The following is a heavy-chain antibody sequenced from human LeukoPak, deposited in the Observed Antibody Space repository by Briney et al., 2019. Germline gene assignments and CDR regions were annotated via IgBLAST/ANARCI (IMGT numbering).Heavy chain of an antibody. CDR1: GYTFTSYD. J-gene: IGHJ3*02. CDR2: MNPNSGNT. D-gene: IGHD2-21*01. Sequence: ASVKVSCKASGYTFTSYDINWVRQATGQGLEWMGWMNPNSGNTGYAQKFQGRVTMTRNTSISTAYMELSSLRSEDTAVYYCAIYTVGLGAFDIWGQGTMVTVSS. CDR3: AIYTVGLGAFDI. V-gene: IGHV1-8*01.